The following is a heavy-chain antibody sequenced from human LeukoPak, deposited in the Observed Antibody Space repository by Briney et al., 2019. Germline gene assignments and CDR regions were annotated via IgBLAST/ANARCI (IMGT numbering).Heavy chain of an antibody. CDR2: IYHSGST. Sequence: KPSETLSLTCTVSGYSISSGYYWGWIRQPPGNGLEWIGSIYHSGSTYYNPSLKSRVTISVDTSKNQFSLRLSSVTAAETAVYYWSRVLFGVFISSLDYWGQGTLDTVSS. CDR3: SRVLFGVFISSLDY. CDR1: GYSISSGYY. D-gene: IGHD3-3*01. V-gene: IGHV4-38-2*02. J-gene: IGHJ4*02.